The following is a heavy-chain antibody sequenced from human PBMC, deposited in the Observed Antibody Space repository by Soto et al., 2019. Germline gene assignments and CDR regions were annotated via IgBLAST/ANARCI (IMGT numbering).Heavy chain of an antibody. Sequence: SAKVSCKAPGGTFSSKIICWVRQATGQGLEWMGRIIPIPDITNYAQKFQGRVTVTADRSTSTAYMELTSLKSEDTAVYYCARDRITTRGDAFDLWGQGTMVTVSS. V-gene: IGHV1-69*04. CDR3: ARDRITTRGDAFDL. CDR1: GGTFSSKI. CDR2: IIPIPDIT. J-gene: IGHJ3*01. D-gene: IGHD3-3*01.